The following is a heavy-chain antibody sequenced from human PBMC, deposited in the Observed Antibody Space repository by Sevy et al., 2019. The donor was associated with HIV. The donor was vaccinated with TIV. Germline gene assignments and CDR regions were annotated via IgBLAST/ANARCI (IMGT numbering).Heavy chain of an antibody. J-gene: IGHJ6*03. V-gene: IGHV1-2*02. Sequence: ASVKVSCKASGYTFTGYYMHWVRQAPGQGLEWMGWINPNSGGTNYAQKFQGRVTMTRDTSIRTAYMELSRLRSDDTAVYYCARGTYDILTGYYPPDYYYMDVWGKGTTVTVSS. CDR2: INPNSGGT. D-gene: IGHD3-9*01. CDR1: GYTFTGYY. CDR3: ARGTYDILTGYYPPDYYYMDV.